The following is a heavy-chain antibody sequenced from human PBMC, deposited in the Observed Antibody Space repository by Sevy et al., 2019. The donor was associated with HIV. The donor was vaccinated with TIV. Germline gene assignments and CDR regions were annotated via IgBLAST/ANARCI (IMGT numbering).Heavy chain of an antibody. Sequence: GGSLRLSCEVYGFTFSDFWMTWVRQSPGKGLEWVAYINQNERHINLLDAVRGRFTISRDNAKNSLYLQMDGLRAEDTAIYYCARDPDWGALDRWGQGTLGTVS. CDR2: INQNERHI. V-gene: IGHV3-7*01. D-gene: IGHD7-27*01. CDR3: ARDPDWGALDR. J-gene: IGHJ5*02. CDR1: GFTFSDFW.